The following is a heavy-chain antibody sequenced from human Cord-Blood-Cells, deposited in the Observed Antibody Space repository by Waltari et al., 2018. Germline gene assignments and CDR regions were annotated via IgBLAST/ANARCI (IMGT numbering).Heavy chain of an antibody. D-gene: IGHD3-16*01. CDR1: GYPFTSYD. CDR2: MNPARGNT. V-gene: IGHV1-8*01. CDR3: ASWGFDY. Sequence: QVQLVQSGAEVKKPGASVQLSCKASGYPFTSYDINWVRQATGQGLEWRGWMNPARGNTGHAQKFQGRFTMTRNTSISTAYMELTSVGSEDTAMYYCASWGFDYWGQGTLVTVSS. J-gene: IGHJ4*02.